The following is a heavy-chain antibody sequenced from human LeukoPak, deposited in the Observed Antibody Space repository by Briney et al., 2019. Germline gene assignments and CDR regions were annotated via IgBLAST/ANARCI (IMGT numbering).Heavy chain of an antibody. Sequence: GGSLRLSCAASGFTFSSYSMNWVRQAPGKGLEWVSSISSSTSNVYYADSVKGRFTISRDNAKNSLYLQMNSLRVEDTAVYYCARRKKGYSSSWPNYWYYYMDVWGKGTTVTISS. D-gene: IGHD6-13*01. CDR1: GFTFSSYS. CDR2: ISSSTSNV. J-gene: IGHJ6*03. CDR3: ARRKKGYSSSWPNYWYYYMDV. V-gene: IGHV3-21*01.